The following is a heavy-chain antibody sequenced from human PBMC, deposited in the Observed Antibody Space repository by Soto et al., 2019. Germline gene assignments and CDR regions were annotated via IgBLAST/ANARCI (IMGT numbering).Heavy chain of an antibody. J-gene: IGHJ6*02. Sequence: GGSLRLSCAASGFTFSSYGMHWVRQAPGKGLEWVAAISYSGGSTYYADSVKGRFTISRDNSKNTLYLQMNSLRAEDTAVYYCAKGASLYYYYGMDVWGQGTTVTVSS. V-gene: IGHV3-23*01. CDR1: GFTFSSYG. CDR3: AKGASLYYYYGMDV. CDR2: ISYSGGST.